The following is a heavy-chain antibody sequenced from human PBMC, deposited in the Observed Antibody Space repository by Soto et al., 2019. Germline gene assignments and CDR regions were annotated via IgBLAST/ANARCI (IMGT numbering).Heavy chain of an antibody. Sequence: SETLSLTCAVYGGSFSGYYWSWIRQPPGKGLEWIGEINHSGSTNYNPSLKSRVSISVDTSKNQFSLRLSSVTAADTAVYFCARAGNYAVLSGRMYYFDSWGQGTPVTVYS. CDR3: ARAGNYAVLSGRMYYFDS. V-gene: IGHV4-34*01. CDR2: INHSGST. D-gene: IGHD3-3*01. J-gene: IGHJ4*02. CDR1: GGSFSGYY.